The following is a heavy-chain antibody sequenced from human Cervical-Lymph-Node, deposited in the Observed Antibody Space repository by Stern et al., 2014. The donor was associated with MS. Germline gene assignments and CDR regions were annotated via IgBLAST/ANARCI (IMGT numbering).Heavy chain of an antibody. D-gene: IGHD3-16*01. CDR2: IYVSGGT. CDR1: GGSISSRIYY. CDR3: AATQPLMGEDGSRLEAIDYYYGMDV. Sequence: QLQLQESGPGLVKPSQTLSLTCTVSGGSISSRIYYWSWIRQAAGKGLEWIRRIYVSGGTNYNPSLGRRDTISVDPAKNQIPWRLSSVTAADTAVYFCAATQPLMGEDGSRLEAIDYYYGMDVWGQGTTVTVSS. J-gene: IGHJ6*02. V-gene: IGHV4-61*02.